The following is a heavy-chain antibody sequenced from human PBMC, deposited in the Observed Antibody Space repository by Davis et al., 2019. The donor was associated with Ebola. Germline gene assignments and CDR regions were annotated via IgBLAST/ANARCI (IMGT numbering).Heavy chain of an antibody. CDR3: ARAGVWYGMDV. D-gene: IGHD3-16*01. CDR1: GFTFSSYW. V-gene: IGHV3-7*01. CDR2: IKQDESEK. Sequence: GESLMTPCAASGFTFSSYWMSWVRQAPGKGLEWVANIKQDESEKYYVDSVKGRFTIPRDNAKNSLYLQMNSLRVEDTAVYYCARAGVWYGMDVWGQGTTVTVSS. J-gene: IGHJ6*02.